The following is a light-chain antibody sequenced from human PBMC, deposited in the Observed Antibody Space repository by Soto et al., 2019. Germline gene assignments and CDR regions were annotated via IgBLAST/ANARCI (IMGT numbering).Light chain of an antibody. Sequence: QSALTQPASVSGSPGQSITISCTGTSSDVGSYNLVSWYQQHPGKAPKLMIYEGGKRPSGVSNRFSGSKSGNTASLTISGLQAEDEAAYYCCSYAGSPYVFGTGTKVTV. CDR3: CSYAGSPYV. J-gene: IGLJ1*01. CDR1: SSDVGSYNL. CDR2: EGG. V-gene: IGLV2-23*01.